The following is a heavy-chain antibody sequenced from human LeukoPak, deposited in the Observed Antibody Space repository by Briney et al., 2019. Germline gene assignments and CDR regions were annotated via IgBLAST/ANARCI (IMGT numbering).Heavy chain of an antibody. CDR3: ARDPTRYCGGDCYSDN. CDR2: IVVGSGNT. D-gene: IGHD2-21*01. J-gene: IGHJ4*02. V-gene: IGHV1-58*02. Sequence: ASVKVSCKASGFTFTSSAMQWVRQARGQRLEWIGWIVVGSGNTNYAQKFQERVTITRDMSTSTAYMELSSLRSEDTAVYYCARDPTRYCGGDCYSDNWGQGTLVTVSS. CDR1: GFTFTSSA.